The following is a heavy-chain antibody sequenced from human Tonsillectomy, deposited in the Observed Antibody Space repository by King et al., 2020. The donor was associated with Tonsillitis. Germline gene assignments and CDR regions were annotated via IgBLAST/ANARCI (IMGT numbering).Heavy chain of an antibody. D-gene: IGHD4-17*01. Sequence: VQLVESGGGVVQPGRSLRLSCAASGFTFSSYGMHWVRQAPGKGLEWVAVISYDGSNKYYADSVKGRFTISRDNSKNTLYLQMNSLRAEDTAVYYCANLEGGDYGEYGEDNFDYWGQGTLVTVSS. J-gene: IGHJ4*02. CDR1: GFTFSSYG. CDR2: ISYDGSNK. CDR3: ANLEGGDYGEYGEDNFDY. V-gene: IGHV3-30*18.